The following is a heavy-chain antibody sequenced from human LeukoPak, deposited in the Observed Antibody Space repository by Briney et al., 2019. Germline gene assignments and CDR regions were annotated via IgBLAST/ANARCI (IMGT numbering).Heavy chain of an antibody. CDR2: IKRDGGEK. CDR3: ASLDTAHPSGVY. J-gene: IGHJ4*02. Sequence: PGGSLRLSCEASTFTFTPSWMSWVRQAPGKGLEWVAMIKRDGGEKHYVNSVKGRFTISRDNAKKSLYLQMDSLRDEDTAVYYCASLDTAHPSGVYWGQGTLVTVSS. V-gene: IGHV3-7*01. D-gene: IGHD5-18*01. CDR1: TFTFTPSW.